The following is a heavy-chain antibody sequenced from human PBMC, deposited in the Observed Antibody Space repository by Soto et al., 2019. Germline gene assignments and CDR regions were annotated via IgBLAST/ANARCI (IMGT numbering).Heavy chain of an antibody. CDR3: ARGGISHWAYFYYMDV. Sequence: PSETLSLTCVVSGGALSDYFWGWIRQPPGMALEWIGEINHLGSINYNPSLKSRVTMSVDTSKNQFSLTLNSVTAADTATYYCARGGISHWAYFYYMDVWDRGTTVT. CDR2: INHLGSI. V-gene: IGHV4-34*01. CDR1: GGALSDYF. J-gene: IGHJ6*03. D-gene: IGHD2-21*01.